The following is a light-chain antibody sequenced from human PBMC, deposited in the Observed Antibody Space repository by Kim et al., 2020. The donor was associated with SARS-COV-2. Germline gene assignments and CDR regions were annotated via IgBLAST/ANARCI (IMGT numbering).Light chain of an antibody. Sequence: GHRITISCSGSSSNIGSNTVNWHQQLPGTAPKRLIYSNNQRPSGVPDRFSGSKSGTSASLAISGLQSEDEADYYCAAWDDSLNGRVFGTGTKVTVL. CDR2: SNN. CDR1: SSNIGSNT. V-gene: IGLV1-44*01. J-gene: IGLJ1*01. CDR3: AAWDDSLNGRV.